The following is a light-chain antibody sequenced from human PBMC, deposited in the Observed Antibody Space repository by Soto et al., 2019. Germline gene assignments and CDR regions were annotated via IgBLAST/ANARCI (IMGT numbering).Light chain of an antibody. J-gene: IGLJ3*02. V-gene: IGLV2-23*01. CDR1: SSDVGSYNL. CDR3: CSFAGSSTWV. CDR2: EGS. Sequence: QSVLTQPASVSGSPGQSITISCTGTSSDVGSYNLVSWYQHHPGKAPKFIIYEGSKRPSGVSNRFSGSRSGNTASLTISGLQAEDEADYYCCSFAGSSTWVFGGGTKLTVL.